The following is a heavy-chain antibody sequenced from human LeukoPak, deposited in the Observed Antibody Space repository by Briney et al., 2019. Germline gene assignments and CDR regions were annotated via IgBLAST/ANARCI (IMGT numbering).Heavy chain of an antibody. CDR1: GFTFSSHW. Sequence: PGGSLRLSCAASGFTFSSHWMSWVRQAPGKGLEWVANINQAGSEKHYVDSVKGRFTISRDTAKSSLYLQMNSLRVEDTAVYYCARDGTAAGLYFDYWGQGTLVTVSS. J-gene: IGHJ4*02. V-gene: IGHV3-7*01. CDR3: ARDGTAAGLYFDY. CDR2: INQAGSEK. D-gene: IGHD6-13*01.